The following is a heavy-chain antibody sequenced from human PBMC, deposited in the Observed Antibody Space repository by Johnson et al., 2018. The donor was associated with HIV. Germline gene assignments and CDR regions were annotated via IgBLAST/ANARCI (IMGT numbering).Heavy chain of an antibody. V-gene: IGHV3-20*04. D-gene: IGHD3-22*01. CDR1: GFTFDEYD. CDR3: ARATYYYDTSGYLTRPRAFDV. CDR2: INWNGGTP. J-gene: IGHJ3*01. Sequence: VQLVESGGGLVQPGGSLRLSCAASGFTFDEYDMSWVRQAPGKGLEWVSGINWNGGTPGSADSVKNRFTISRDNAKNSLYLQMNSLRAEDTALYYCARATYYYDTSGYLTRPRAFDVWGQGTMVTVSS.